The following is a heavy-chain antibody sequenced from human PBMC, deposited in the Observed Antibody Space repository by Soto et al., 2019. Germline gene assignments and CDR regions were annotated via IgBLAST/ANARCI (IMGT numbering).Heavy chain of an antibody. Sequence: LRLSCAASGFTFSSYAMHWVRQAPGKGLEWVAVISYDGSNKYYADSVKGRFTISRDNSKNTLYLQMNSLRAEDTAVYYCARDPSPPRGYYDSSGYYSSSAPPPFDYWGQGTLVTVSS. D-gene: IGHD3-22*01. CDR1: GFTFSSYA. J-gene: IGHJ4*02. V-gene: IGHV3-30-3*01. CDR2: ISYDGSNK. CDR3: ARDPSPPRGYYDSSGYYSSSAPPPFDY.